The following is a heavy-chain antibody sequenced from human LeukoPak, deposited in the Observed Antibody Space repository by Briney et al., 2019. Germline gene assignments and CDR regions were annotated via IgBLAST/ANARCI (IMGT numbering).Heavy chain of an antibody. D-gene: IGHD6-13*01. V-gene: IGHV3-11*04. CDR2: ISRSGSI. CDR3: ARDIDAGGLRVDY. J-gene: IGHJ4*02. CDR1: GFTFSGYY. Sequence: GGSLRLSCAASGFTFSGYYMSWIRQAPGKGLEWVSYISRSGSIYYADSVKSRFTISSDNAKNSLYLQMNSLRAEDTAVYYCARDIDAGGLRVDYWGQGTLVTVSS.